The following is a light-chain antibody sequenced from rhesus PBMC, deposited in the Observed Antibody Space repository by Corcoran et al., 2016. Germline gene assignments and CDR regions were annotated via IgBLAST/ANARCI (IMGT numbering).Light chain of an antibody. J-gene: IGKJ3*01. V-gene: IGKV1-74*01. CDR2: AAS. CDR3: QHSYGTPFT. CDR1: ENVNNY. Sequence: DIQMTQSPSSLSASVGDRLTITCRASENVNNYLHWYQQKQGKAPKLLIYAASTLQSGVPSRLSGSGSGTEYTFTSSSLQPEDVATYYCQHSYGTPFTFGPWTKVNIK.